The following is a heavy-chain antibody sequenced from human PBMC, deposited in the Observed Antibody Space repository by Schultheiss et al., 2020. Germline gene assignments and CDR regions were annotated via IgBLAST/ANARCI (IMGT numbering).Heavy chain of an antibody. J-gene: IGHJ6*02. Sequence: SETLSLTCAVYGGSFSGYYWSWIRQPPGKGLEWIGEINHSGSTNYNPSLKSRVTISVDTSKNQFSLKLSSVTAADTAVYYCARGTTVTTSRSGYYGMDVWGQGTTVTVSS. D-gene: IGHD4-17*01. CDR2: INHSGST. CDR1: GGSFSGYY. V-gene: IGHV4-34*01. CDR3: ARGTTVTTSRSGYYGMDV.